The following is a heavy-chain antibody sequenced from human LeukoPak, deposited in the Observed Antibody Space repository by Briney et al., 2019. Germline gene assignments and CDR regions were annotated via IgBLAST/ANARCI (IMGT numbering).Heavy chain of an antibody. V-gene: IGHV4-4*07. CDR3: ASNMAEPGRYCSGGSCPIWFDP. CDR1: GGSISSYY. CDR2: IYTSGST. Sequence: PSETLSLTCTVSGGSISSYYWSWIRQPAGKGLEWIGRIYTSGSTNYNPSLKSRVTISVDTSKNQFSLKLSSVTAADTAVYYCASNMAEPGRYCSGGSCPIWFDPWGQGTLVTVSS. D-gene: IGHD2-15*01. J-gene: IGHJ5*02.